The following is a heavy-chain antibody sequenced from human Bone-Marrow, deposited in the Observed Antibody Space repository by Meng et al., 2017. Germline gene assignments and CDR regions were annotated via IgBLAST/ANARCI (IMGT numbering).Heavy chain of an antibody. CDR3: TWDDKAVSDY. CDR2: IKSNTDGGTA. V-gene: IGHV3-15*01. Sequence: EVQLVESGGDLVKPGGSLRLSCAASGFYFSNAWMSWVRQAPGKGLEWVGRIKSNTDGGTAEYAAPVTGRFTISRDDSYSTLYLQMSGLRIDDTGIYYCTWDDKAVSDYWGQGTLVTVSS. D-gene: IGHD3-9*01. J-gene: IGHJ4*02. CDR1: GFYFSNAW.